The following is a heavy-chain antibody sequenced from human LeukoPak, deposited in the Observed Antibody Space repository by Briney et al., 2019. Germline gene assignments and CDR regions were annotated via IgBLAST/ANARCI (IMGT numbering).Heavy chain of an antibody. CDR3: ARGALYYDFWSGYHDNWFDP. CDR2: ISSSSSTI. D-gene: IGHD3-3*01. J-gene: IGHJ5*02. CDR1: GFTFSSYS. Sequence: HAGGSLRLSCAASGFTFSSYSMNWVRQAPGKGLEWVSYISSSSSTIYYADPVKGRFTISRDNAKNSLYLQMNSLRDEDTAVYYCARGALYYDFWSGYHDNWFDPWGQGTLVTVSS. V-gene: IGHV3-48*02.